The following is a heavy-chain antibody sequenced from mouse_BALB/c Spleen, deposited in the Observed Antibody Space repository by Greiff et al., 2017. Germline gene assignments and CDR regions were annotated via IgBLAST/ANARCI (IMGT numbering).Heavy chain of an antibody. CDR2: INPSTGYT. D-gene: IGHD2-4*01. CDR3: ARNYDYDWFAY. CDR1: GYTFTSYW. J-gene: IGHJ3*01. Sequence: VQLQESGAELAKPGASVKMSCKASGYTFTSYWMHWVKQRPGQGLEWIGYINPSTGYTEYNQKFKDKATLTADESSSTAYMQLSSLTSEDSAVYYCARNYDYDWFAYWGQGTLVTVSA. V-gene: IGHV1-7*01.